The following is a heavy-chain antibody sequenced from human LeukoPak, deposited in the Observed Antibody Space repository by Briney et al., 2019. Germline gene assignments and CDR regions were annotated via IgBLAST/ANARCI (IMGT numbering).Heavy chain of an antibody. CDR3: ARDLWFGDQKGY. V-gene: IGHV3-48*03. D-gene: IGHD3-10*01. J-gene: IGHJ4*02. CDR2: INTNSRTT. Sequence: GGSLRLSCAASGFTFSSYEMNWVRQAPGKGLEWVSYINTNSRTTYYADSVKGRFTISRDNAKNSLYLQMNSLRAEDTAVYYCARDLWFGDQKGYWGQGTLVTVSS. CDR1: GFTFSSYE.